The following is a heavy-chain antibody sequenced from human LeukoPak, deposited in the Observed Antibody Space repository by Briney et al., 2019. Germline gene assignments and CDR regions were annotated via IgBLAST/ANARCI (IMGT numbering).Heavy chain of an antibody. D-gene: IGHD6-13*01. V-gene: IGHV4-34*01. Sequence: SETLSLTCAVYGGSFSGYYWSWIRQPPGKGLEWIGEINHSGSTNYNPSLKSRVTISVDTSKNQFSLKLSSVTAADTAVYYCARGGRQYSGSWNWFDPWGQGTLVTVSS. CDR3: ARGGRQYSGSWNWFDP. CDR1: GGSFSGYY. J-gene: IGHJ5*02. CDR2: INHSGST.